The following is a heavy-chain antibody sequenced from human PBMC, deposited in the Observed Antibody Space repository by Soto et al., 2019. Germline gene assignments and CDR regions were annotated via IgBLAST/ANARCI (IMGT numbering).Heavy chain of an antibody. Sequence: EVQLVESGGGLVQPGGSLKLSCATSGLTFSGSNMHWVRQASGKGLEWVGRIKSKAESYATAYAASVKGRFIVSRDDSQNTAYLQMNSLKTEDTAVYYCTRWGGDPPTLDYWGQGTLVTVSS. D-gene: IGHD4-17*01. V-gene: IGHV3-73*02. J-gene: IGHJ4*02. CDR3: TRWGGDPPTLDY. CDR2: IKSKAESYAT. CDR1: GLTFSGSN.